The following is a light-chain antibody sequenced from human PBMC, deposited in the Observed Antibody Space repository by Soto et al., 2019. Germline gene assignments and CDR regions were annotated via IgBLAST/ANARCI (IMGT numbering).Light chain of an antibody. Sequence: EIVLTQSPGTLSLSPGERATLSCRASQSVGDTYLAWYQQKPGQAPRLLMYSTSIRATGIPDRFSGSGSGTDFTLTISRLDPEEFAVYYCQHYDRAPMWTFGQGTKVDIK. CDR1: QSVGDTY. CDR2: STS. CDR3: QHYDRAPMWT. J-gene: IGKJ1*01. V-gene: IGKV3-20*01.